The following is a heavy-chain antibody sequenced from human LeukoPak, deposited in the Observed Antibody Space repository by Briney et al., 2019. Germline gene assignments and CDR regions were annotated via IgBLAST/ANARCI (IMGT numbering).Heavy chain of an antibody. CDR1: GYTFTGYY. J-gene: IGHJ6*03. CDR2: INPNSGGT. Sequence: ASVTVSCKASGYTFTGYYMHWVRQAPGQGLEWMGWINPNSGGTNYAQKFQGRVTMTRDTSISTAYMELSRLRSDDTAVYYCARVGGKTYYYYYMDVWGKGTTVTISS. CDR3: ARVGGKTYYYYYMDV. V-gene: IGHV1-2*02. D-gene: IGHD3-16*01.